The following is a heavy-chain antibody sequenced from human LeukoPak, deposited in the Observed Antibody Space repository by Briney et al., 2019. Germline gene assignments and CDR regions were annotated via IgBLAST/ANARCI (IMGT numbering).Heavy chain of an antibody. CDR3: ARDHGTVAAGFDY. D-gene: IGHD6-13*01. CDR2: INTDGSSI. CDR1: GFTFSSYW. J-gene: IGHJ4*02. Sequence: GGSLRLSCAASGFTFSSYWMHWVRQAPGKGLEWVSRINTDGSSITYADSVKGRFTISRDNAKNTLYLQMNSLRAEDTAVYYCARDHGTVAAGFDYWGQGTLVTVSS. V-gene: IGHV3-74*01.